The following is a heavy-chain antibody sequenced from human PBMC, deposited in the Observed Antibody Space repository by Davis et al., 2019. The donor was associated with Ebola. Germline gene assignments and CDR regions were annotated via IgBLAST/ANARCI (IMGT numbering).Heavy chain of an antibody. Sequence: ASVKVSCKASGYTFKNYAISWVRQAPGQGLEWVGWISVYNGNTNYAQKVQGRVAMTTDTSTGTAYLDLRSLRSDDTAVYFCARTSIVGTSTTASDIWGQGTLVTVSS. CDR1: GYTFKNYA. CDR2: ISVYNGNT. V-gene: IGHV1-18*01. CDR3: ARTSIVGTSTTASDI. D-gene: IGHD1-26*01. J-gene: IGHJ3*02.